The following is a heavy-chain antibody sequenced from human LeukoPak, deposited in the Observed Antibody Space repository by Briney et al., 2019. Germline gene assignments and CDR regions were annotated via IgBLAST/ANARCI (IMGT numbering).Heavy chain of an antibody. Sequence: GASVKVSCKASGYTFTSYYMHWVRQAPGQGLEWMGIINPSGGSTSYAQKFQGRVTMTRDTSTSTAYMELSSLRSEDTAVYYCAREDGGYSSRTRFYYYYGMDVWGQGTTVTVSS. CDR2: INPSGGST. D-gene: IGHD6-13*01. CDR1: GYTFTSYY. V-gene: IGHV1-46*01. CDR3: AREDGGYSSRTRFYYYYGMDV. J-gene: IGHJ6*02.